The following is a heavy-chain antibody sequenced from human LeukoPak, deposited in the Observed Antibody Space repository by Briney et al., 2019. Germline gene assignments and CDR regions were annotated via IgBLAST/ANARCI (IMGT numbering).Heavy chain of an antibody. Sequence: GGSLRLSCAASGFTFSSYEMNWVRQAPGKGLEWVANINQDGGQKNYMDSVKGRFTISRDNSKNTLYLQMNSLRAEDTAVYYCARGGQVTFGGVIVMYAFDIWGQGTMVTVSS. D-gene: IGHD3-16*02. CDR2: INQDGGQK. CDR3: ARGGQVTFGGVIVMYAFDI. J-gene: IGHJ3*02. V-gene: IGHV3-7*03. CDR1: GFTFSSYE.